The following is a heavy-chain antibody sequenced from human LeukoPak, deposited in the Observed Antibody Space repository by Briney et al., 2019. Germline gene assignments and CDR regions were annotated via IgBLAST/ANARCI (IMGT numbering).Heavy chain of an antibody. Sequence: PGGSLRLSCAVSGFTVSSNYMGWVRQAPGKGLEWVAFIWYDGSNKYYADSVKGRFTISRDNSKNTLYLQMNSLTAEDTAVYYCARDGTVTAGPFDPWGGGTLVTVSS. CDR1: GFTVSSNY. D-gene: IGHD4-17*01. J-gene: IGHJ5*02. CDR2: IWYDGSNK. CDR3: ARDGTVTAGPFDP. V-gene: IGHV3-33*08.